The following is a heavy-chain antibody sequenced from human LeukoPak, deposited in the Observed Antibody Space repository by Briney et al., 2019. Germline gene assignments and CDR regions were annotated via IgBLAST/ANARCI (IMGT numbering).Heavy chain of an antibody. CDR1: GLTVSSNY. CDR2: VYGGGST. J-gene: IGHJ6*02. CDR3: ARRQGYYDGLDI. Sequence: PGGSLRLSCAASGLTVSSNYVTWVRQAPGKGLEWISVVYGGGSTYYADSVKGRFTVTRDISKNTLYLQMNSVRAEDTAVYYCARRQGYYDGLDIWGPGTTVTVSS. V-gene: IGHV3-66*04.